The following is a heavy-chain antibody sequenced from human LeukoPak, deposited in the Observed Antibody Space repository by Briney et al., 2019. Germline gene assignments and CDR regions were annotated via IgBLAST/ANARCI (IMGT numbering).Heavy chain of an antibody. D-gene: IGHD3-10*01. V-gene: IGHV3-74*01. CDR2: INSDGSNT. Sequence: PGGSLRLSCAASGFSFSSYWMHWVRQAPGEGLVWVSRINSDGSNTNYADSVEGRFTISRDNAKNTLYLQMNSLRAEDTAVYYCVRDFRRGQYFDYWGQGTLVTVSS. CDR3: VRDFRRGQYFDY. J-gene: IGHJ4*02. CDR1: GFSFSSYW.